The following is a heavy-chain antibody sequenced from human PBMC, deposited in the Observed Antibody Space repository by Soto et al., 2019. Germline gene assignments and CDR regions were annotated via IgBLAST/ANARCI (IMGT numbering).Heavy chain of an antibody. CDR2: INHSGST. CDR3: ARFMVGGWAATLSFDI. V-gene: IGHV4-34*01. CDR1: GGSFSGYY. D-gene: IGHD3-10*01. J-gene: IGHJ3*02. Sequence: SETLSLTCAVYGGSFSGYYWSWIRQPPGKGLEWIGEINHSGSTNYNPSLKSRVTISVDTSKNQFSLKLSSVTAADTAVYYCARFMVGGWAATLSFDIWGQGTMVTVSS.